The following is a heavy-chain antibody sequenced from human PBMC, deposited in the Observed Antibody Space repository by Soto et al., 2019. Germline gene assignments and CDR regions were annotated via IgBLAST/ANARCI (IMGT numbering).Heavy chain of an antibody. CDR1: GYSFTSYW. CDR3: AKTYYDFWSGYYTFPFDY. D-gene: IGHD3-3*01. CDR2: IYPGDSDT. V-gene: IGHV5-51*01. Sequence: GESLKISCKGSGYSFTSYWIGWVRQMPGKGLEWMGIIYPGDSDTRYSPSFQGQVTISADKSISTAYLQWSSLKASDTAMYYCAKTYYDFWSGYYTFPFDYWGQGTLVTVSS. J-gene: IGHJ4*02.